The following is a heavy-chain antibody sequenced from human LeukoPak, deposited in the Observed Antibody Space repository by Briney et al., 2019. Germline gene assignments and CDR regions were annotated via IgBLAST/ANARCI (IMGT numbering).Heavy chain of an antibody. CDR1: GFTFSAYA. D-gene: IGHD3-22*01. V-gene: IGHV3-30*18. Sequence: PGGSLRLSCAASGFTFSAYAMTWVRQAPGKGLEWVAVISYDGSNKYYADSVKGRFTISRDNSKNTLYLQMNSLRAEDTAVYYCAKSPRGSSGYYGGLVFDYWGQGTLVTVSS. CDR2: ISYDGSNK. CDR3: AKSPRGSSGYYGGLVFDY. J-gene: IGHJ4*02.